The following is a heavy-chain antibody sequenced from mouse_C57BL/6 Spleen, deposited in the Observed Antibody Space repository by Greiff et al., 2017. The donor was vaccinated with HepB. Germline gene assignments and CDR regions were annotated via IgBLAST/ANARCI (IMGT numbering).Heavy chain of an antibody. CDR2: IYPGSGST. CDR3: ARCYYGSSYAMDY. CDR1: GYTFTSYW. J-gene: IGHJ4*01. D-gene: IGHD1-1*01. Sequence: VQLVESGAELVKPGASVKMSCKASGYTFTSYWITWVKQRPGQGLEWIGDIYPGSGSTNYNEKFKSKATLTVDTSSSTAYMQLSSLTSEDSAVYYCARCYYGSSYAMDYWGQRTSVTVSS. V-gene: IGHV1-55*01.